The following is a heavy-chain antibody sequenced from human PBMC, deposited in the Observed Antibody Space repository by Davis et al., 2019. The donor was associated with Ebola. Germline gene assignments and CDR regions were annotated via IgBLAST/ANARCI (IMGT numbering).Heavy chain of an antibody. CDR2: ISGSGGST. Sequence: GESLKISCAASGFTFSSYAMSWVRQAPGKGLEWVSAISGSGGSTYYADSVKGRFTISRDNSKNTLYLQMNSLRAEETAVYYCAKAAYDSSGWDAFDIWGKGSMVTVSS. CDR1: GFTFSSYA. V-gene: IGHV3-23*01. J-gene: IGHJ3*02. CDR3: AKAAYDSSGWDAFDI. D-gene: IGHD3-22*01.